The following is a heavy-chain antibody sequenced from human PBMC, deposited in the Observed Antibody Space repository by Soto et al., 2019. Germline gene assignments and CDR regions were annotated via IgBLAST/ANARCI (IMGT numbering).Heavy chain of an antibody. CDR1: GFTFSSYA. D-gene: IGHD4-17*01. V-gene: IGHV3-23*01. CDR2: ISGSGGST. J-gene: IGHJ6*02. Sequence: GGSLRLSCAASGFTFSSYAMSWVRQAPGKGLEWVSAISGSGGSTYYADSVKGRFTISRDNSKNTLYLQMNSLRAEDTAVYYCAKKNYGDYALSYYYYGMDVWGQGTTVTVSS. CDR3: AKKNYGDYALSYYYYGMDV.